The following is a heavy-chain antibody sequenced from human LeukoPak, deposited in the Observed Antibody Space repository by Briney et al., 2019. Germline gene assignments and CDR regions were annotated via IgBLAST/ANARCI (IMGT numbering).Heavy chain of an antibody. Sequence: ASVTVSCKASGYTFTSYYMHWVRQPPAQGLEWVGIINPSGGSTSYAQKFQGRVTMTRDTSTSTVYMELSSLRSEDTAVYYCARDGPTVRGYYFDYWGQGTLVTVSS. V-gene: IGHV1-46*03. CDR1: GYTFTSYY. CDR3: ARDGPTVRGYYFDY. D-gene: IGHD4-11*01. J-gene: IGHJ4*02. CDR2: INPSGGST.